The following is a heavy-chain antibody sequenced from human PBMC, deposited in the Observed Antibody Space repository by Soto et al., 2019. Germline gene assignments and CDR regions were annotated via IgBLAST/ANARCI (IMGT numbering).Heavy chain of an antibody. CDR2: ISSSSSYI. Sequence: LRLSCAASGFTFSSYSMNWVRQAPGKGLEWVSSISSSSSYIYYADSVKGRFTISRDNAKNSLYLQMNSLRAEDTAVYYCARDLDDYGANYYGMDVWGQGTTVTVSS. CDR1: GFTFSSYS. J-gene: IGHJ6*02. V-gene: IGHV3-21*01. CDR3: ARDLDDYGANYYGMDV. D-gene: IGHD4-17*01.